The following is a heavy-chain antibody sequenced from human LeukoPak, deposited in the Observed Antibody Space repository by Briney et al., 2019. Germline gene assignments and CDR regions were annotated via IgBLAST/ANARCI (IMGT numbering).Heavy chain of an antibody. CDR3: ARRGESASYGDYRFDY. J-gene: IGHJ4*02. Sequence: GGSLRLSCAACGFTFGNYAMSWVRQAPGRGLEWISAISGSSGLTYYADSVKGRFTISRDNSKNTLFLQMNSLRAEDTAVYYCARRGESASYGDYRFDYWGQGTLVTVSS. D-gene: IGHD4-17*01. CDR2: ISGSSGLT. CDR1: GFTFGNYA. V-gene: IGHV3-23*01.